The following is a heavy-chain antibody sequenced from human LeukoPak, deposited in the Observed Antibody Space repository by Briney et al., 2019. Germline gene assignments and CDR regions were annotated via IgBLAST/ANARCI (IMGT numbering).Heavy chain of an antibody. CDR2: ISGSDAGT. V-gene: IGHV3-23*01. Sequence: GGSLRLSCAASGFTFSGYGMSWVRQAPGKGLKWVSAISGSDAGTYYADSVKGRFTISRDNSKNTLYLQMNRLRAEDTAVYYCAKGSRGSCSRTYCYPFDYWGQGTLVTVSS. CDR1: GFTFSGYG. D-gene: IGHD2-2*01. CDR3: AKGSRGSCSRTYCYPFDY. J-gene: IGHJ4*02.